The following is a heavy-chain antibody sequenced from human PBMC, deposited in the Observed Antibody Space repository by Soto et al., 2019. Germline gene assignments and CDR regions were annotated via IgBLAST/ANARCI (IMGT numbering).Heavy chain of an antibody. CDR3: ARLFPRVVPAAIYFDY. CDR1: GDTVSSTRW. D-gene: IGHD2-2*01. V-gene: IGHV4-4*02. CDR2: IYHLGTT. Sequence: PSETLSLTCTVSGDTVSSTRWWSWVRLSPGRGLEWIGDIYHLGTTNYNPSLKRRVSISLDKSKNQFSLKLTSVTAADTAVYFCARLFPRVVPAAIYFDYWGQGTLVTVSS. J-gene: IGHJ4*02.